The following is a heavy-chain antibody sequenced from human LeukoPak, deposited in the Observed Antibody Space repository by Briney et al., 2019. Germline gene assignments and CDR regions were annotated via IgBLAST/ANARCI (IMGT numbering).Heavy chain of an antibody. CDR2: INAGNGNT. J-gene: IGHJ5*02. Sequence: ASVKVSCTASGYAFTDYGVHWVRQAPGQRLEWMGWINAGNGNTKYSQKFQGRVTITRDTSAGTAYMDLSSLRSEDTAVYYCARDWSDCSSTSCNGWFDPWGQGTLVTVSS. CDR1: GYAFTDYG. D-gene: IGHD2-2*01. CDR3: ARDWSDCSSTSCNGWFDP. V-gene: IGHV1-3*01.